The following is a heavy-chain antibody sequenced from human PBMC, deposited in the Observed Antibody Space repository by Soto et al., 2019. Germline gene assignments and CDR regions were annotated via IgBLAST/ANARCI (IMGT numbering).Heavy chain of an antibody. CDR1: GYTFTSYG. V-gene: IGHV1-18*01. J-gene: IGHJ4*02. Sequence: ASVKVSCKASGYTFTSYGISWVRQAPGQGLEWMGWISAYNGNTNYAQKLQGRVTMTTDTSTSTAYMELRSLRSDNTAVYYCARNARELLLPQNWGQGTLVTVSS. CDR2: ISAYNGNT. D-gene: IGHD1-26*01. CDR3: ARNARELLLPQN.